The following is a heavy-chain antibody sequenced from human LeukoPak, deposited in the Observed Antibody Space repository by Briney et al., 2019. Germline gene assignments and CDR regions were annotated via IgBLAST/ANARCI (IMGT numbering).Heavy chain of an antibody. J-gene: IGHJ5*02. Sequence: SETLSLTCTVSGGSISSYYWSWIRQPPGKGLEWIGYIYYSGSTNYNPSLKSRVTISVDTSKNQFSLKLSSVTAADTAVYYCARDGGYNWNGGWFDPWGQGTLVTVSS. CDR2: IYYSGST. CDR1: GGSISSYY. CDR3: ARDGGYNWNGGWFDP. V-gene: IGHV4-59*01. D-gene: IGHD1-1*01.